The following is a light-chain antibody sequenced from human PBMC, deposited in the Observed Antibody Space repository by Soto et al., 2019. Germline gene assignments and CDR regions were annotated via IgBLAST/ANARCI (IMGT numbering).Light chain of an antibody. V-gene: IGKV3-20*01. J-gene: IGKJ1*01. CDR1: QSVSSSF. CDR2: GAS. CDR3: QQYGSSPPWT. Sequence: EIVLTQSPGTLSLSPGERATLSCRASQSVSSSFLAWYQQKPGQAPRRLIYGASSRATGIPDRVSGSGSGTDFTLTISRLEPEDFEVYYCQQYGSSPPWTFGQVTKVEIK.